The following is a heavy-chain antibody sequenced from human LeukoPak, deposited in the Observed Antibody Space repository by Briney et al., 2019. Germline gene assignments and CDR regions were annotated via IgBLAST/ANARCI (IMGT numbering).Heavy chain of an antibody. CDR1: GFTFGTFG. J-gene: IGHJ4*02. D-gene: IGHD3-16*01. Sequence: GGSLRLSCAASGFTFGTFGMHWVRRAPGKGLEWVAVIWNDGSKKFYADSVKGRFTISRDNSKNTQYLQMNSLRAEDTAVYYCARDSLGGDYWGQGTLVTVSS. CDR2: IWNDGSKK. CDR3: ARDSLGGDY. V-gene: IGHV3-33*01.